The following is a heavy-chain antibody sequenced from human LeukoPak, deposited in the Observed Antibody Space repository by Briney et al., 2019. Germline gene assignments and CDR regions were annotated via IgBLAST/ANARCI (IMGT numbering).Heavy chain of an antibody. V-gene: IGHV3-7*01. CDR1: GFPFSGHW. J-gene: IGHJ4*02. D-gene: IGHD1-14*01. CDR3: TRDRSRAEDD. CDR2: INQGGSDK. Sequence: GGSLRLSCAASGFPFSGHWMTWVRQAPGKGLEWVANINQGGSDKYYVDSVKGRFTISRDNANNLLYLQMNSLRGEDTAVYYCTRDRSRAEDDWGQGTLVTVSS.